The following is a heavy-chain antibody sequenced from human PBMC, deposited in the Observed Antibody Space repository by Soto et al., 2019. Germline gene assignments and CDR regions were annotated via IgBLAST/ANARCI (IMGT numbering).Heavy chain of an antibody. J-gene: IGHJ4*02. CDR1: GYIFTRYY. V-gene: IGHV1-46*01. CDR2: INPSGGST. Sequence: GASVKVSCKASGYIFTRYYMQWVRQAPGQGLEWMGTINPSGGSTSYAQKFQGRVTITRDTSTSTVYMELSSLRSEDTAVYYCAREDRGYGSGTYYTDYWGQGTLVTVSS. CDR3: AREDRGYGSGTYYTDY. D-gene: IGHD3-10*01.